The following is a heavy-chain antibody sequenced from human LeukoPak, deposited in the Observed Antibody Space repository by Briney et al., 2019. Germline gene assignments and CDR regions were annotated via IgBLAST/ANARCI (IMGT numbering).Heavy chain of an antibody. CDR3: VRVYCSGGSCFYFDY. V-gene: IGHV3-74*01. J-gene: IGHJ4*02. D-gene: IGHD2-15*01. Sequence: GGSLRLSCVASGFTFSSSWMHWVRQAPGKGLVWVSRIKSDGTSINCADSVEGRFTVSRDNAKNTLYLQMNSLRAEDTAVYYCVRVYCSGGSCFYFDYWGQGALVTVSS. CDR2: IKSDGTSI. CDR1: GFTFSSSW.